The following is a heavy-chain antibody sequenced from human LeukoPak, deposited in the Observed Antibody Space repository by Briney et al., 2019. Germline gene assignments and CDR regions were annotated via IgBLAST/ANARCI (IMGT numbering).Heavy chain of an antibody. Sequence: ASVKVSCKASGYTFTSYGISWVRQTPGQGLEWMGWISAYNGNTNYAQKLQGRVTMTTDTSTSTAYMELRSLRSDDTAVYYCARDSPDIVAAGYAFDIWGQGTMVTVSS. CDR1: GYTFTSYG. CDR2: ISAYNGNT. D-gene: IGHD2-15*01. V-gene: IGHV1-18*01. J-gene: IGHJ3*02. CDR3: ARDSPDIVAAGYAFDI.